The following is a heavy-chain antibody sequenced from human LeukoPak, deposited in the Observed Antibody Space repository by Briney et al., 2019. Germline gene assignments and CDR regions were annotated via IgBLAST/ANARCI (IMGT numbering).Heavy chain of an antibody. CDR3: ARPGTYYYDSSGYQEGFDY. Sequence: GESLKISCKGSGYSFTSYWIGWVRQMPGKGLEWMGIIYPGDSDTRYSPSFQGQVTISADKSISTAYLQWSSLKASDTAMYYCARPGTYYYDSSGYQEGFDYWGQGTLVTVSS. D-gene: IGHD3-22*01. J-gene: IGHJ4*02. CDR1: GYSFTSYW. V-gene: IGHV5-51*01. CDR2: IYPGDSDT.